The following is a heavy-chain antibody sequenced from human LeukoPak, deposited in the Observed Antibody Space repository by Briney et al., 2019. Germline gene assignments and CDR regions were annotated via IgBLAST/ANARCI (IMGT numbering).Heavy chain of an antibody. V-gene: IGHV4-59*01. Sequence: SETLSLTCTVSGGSISSYYWSWIRQPPGKGLEWIGYIYYSGSTNYNPSLKSRVTISVDTSKNQFSLKLSSVAAADTAVYYCARSNGDYLDYWGQGTLVTVSS. CDR2: IYYSGST. D-gene: IGHD4-17*01. CDR1: GGSISSYY. J-gene: IGHJ4*02. CDR3: ARSNGDYLDY.